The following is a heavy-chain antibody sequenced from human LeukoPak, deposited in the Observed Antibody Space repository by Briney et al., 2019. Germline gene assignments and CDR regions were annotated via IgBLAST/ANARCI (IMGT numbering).Heavy chain of an antibody. J-gene: IGHJ4*02. CDR2: TSYNGKNK. Sequence: GGSLRLSCVGSGFTFSSYAMHWVRQAPGKGLEWVAGTSYNGKNKFYADSVKGRLSISRDNSKNTLYVQRDSLRAEDTAVYCCAKGDNYYDSSGYYHVRALFDYWGQGALVTVSS. CDR3: AKGDNYYDSSGYYHVRALFDY. V-gene: IGHV3-30*04. CDR1: GFTFSSYA. D-gene: IGHD3-22*01.